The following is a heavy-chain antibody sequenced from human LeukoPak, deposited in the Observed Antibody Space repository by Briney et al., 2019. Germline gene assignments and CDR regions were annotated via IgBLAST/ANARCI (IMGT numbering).Heavy chain of an antibody. CDR3: AREPVHGADAFDL. Sequence: ASVKVSCKASGYRFSDYTMNWVRQAPGQGLEWMGWSNTSTGTPSYAQGFTGRFVFSLDTSVTTAYLLITNLKTEDTAVYYCAREPVHGADAFDLWGQGTMVTVSS. D-gene: IGHD3-16*01. V-gene: IGHV7-4-1*02. J-gene: IGHJ3*01. CDR1: GYRFSDYT. CDR2: SNTSTGTP.